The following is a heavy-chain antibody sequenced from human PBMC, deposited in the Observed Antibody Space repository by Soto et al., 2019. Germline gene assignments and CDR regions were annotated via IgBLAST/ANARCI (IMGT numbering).Heavy chain of an antibody. CDR1: GFTFSSYG. V-gene: IGHV3-33*01. CDR3: ARGGLVYYFYGMDV. Sequence: GGSLRLSCAASGFTFSSYGMHWVRQAPGKGLEWVAVIWYDGSNKYYADSVKGRFTISRDNSKNTLYLQMNSLRAEDTAVYYCARGGLVYYFYGMDVRGQGTTVTVSS. CDR2: IWYDGSNK. D-gene: IGHD2-21*01. J-gene: IGHJ6*02.